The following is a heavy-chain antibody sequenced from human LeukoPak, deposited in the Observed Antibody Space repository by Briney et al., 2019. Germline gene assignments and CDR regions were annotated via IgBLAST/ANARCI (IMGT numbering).Heavy chain of an antibody. J-gene: IGHJ3*02. D-gene: IGHD5-24*01. CDR1: GYSFTDYN. CDR2: IKPSGGDT. Sequence: GASVKVSCKTSGYSFTDYNLRWVRQAPGQRLEWMGIIKPSGGDTNYAQKFQGRVFMTRDTSTSTVYMELSSLKSEDTAVYYCARVRDGYNDAYDIWGQGTMVTVSS. CDR3: ARVRDGYNDAYDI. V-gene: IGHV1-46*01.